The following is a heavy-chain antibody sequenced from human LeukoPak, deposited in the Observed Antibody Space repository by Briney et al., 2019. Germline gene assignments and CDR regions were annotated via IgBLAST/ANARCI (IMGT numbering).Heavy chain of an antibody. CDR2: ISSSGSTI. Sequence: GGSLRLSCAASGFTFSSYAMSWVRQAPGKGLEWVSAISSSGSTIYYADSVKGRFTISRDNAKNSLYLQMNSLRAEDTAVYYCARRITIFGVVVDYYYMDVWGKGTTVTVSS. CDR1: GFTFSSYA. J-gene: IGHJ6*03. D-gene: IGHD3-3*01. CDR3: ARRITIFGVVVDYYYMDV. V-gene: IGHV3-48*04.